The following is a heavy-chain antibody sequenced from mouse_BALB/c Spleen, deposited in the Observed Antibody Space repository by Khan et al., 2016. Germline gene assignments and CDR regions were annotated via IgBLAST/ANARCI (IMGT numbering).Heavy chain of an antibody. D-gene: IGHD2-3*01. CDR2: INTNTGEP. Sequence: QIQLVQSGPELKKSGETVKISCKASGYTFTNYGMNWVKQAPGKGLKWMGWINTNTGEPTYAEEFKGRFAFSLVTSASTSYLQITNLKNEDTSTTFCATRDGYYAWFAYWGQATLVPVSA. CDR1: GYTFTNYG. CDR3: ATRDGYYAWFAY. J-gene: IGHJ3*01. V-gene: IGHV9-3*02.